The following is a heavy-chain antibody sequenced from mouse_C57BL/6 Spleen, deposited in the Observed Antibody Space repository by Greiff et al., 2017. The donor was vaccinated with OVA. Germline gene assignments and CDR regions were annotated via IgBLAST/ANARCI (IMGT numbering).Heavy chain of an antibody. D-gene: IGHD2-1*01. CDR2: IHPSDSDT. CDR3: AIIYYGNYDAMDY. J-gene: IGHJ4*01. Sequence: QVQLKEPGAELVKPGASVKVSCKASGYTFTSYWMHWVKQRPGQGLEWIGRIHPSDSDTNYNQKFKGKATLTVDKSSSTAYMQLSSLTSEDSAVYYCAIIYYGNYDAMDYWGQGTSVTVSS. CDR1: GYTFTSYW. V-gene: IGHV1-74*01.